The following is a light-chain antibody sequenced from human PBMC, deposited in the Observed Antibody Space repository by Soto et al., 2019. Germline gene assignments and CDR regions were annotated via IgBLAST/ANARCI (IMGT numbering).Light chain of an antibody. CDR2: DAS. J-gene: IGKJ5*01. CDR1: QGISKN. CDR3: QQYESLPLT. V-gene: IGKV1-33*01. Sequence: DIQMTQSPSSLSASVVDRVTITCQASQGISKNLIWYQQKPWKAPKLLIYDASDLETGGPSKFSGSSSGTGFTFTISSLQPEDFATYYCQQYESLPLTFGQGTRLEIK.